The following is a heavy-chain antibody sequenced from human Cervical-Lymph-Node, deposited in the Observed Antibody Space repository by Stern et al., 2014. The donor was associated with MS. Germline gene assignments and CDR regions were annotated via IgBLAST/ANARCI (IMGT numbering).Heavy chain of an antibody. J-gene: IGHJ4*02. CDR3: ATYSSSWYPPWC. CDR1: GNTFTSYY. V-gene: IGHV1-46*01. Sequence: QVQLVQSGAEVTKPGASVKISCKASGNTFTSYYMHWVRQAPGQGLEWMGIINPIGGSTHYAQKFQGRVTMTRDTSTSTVYMEVSSLRSDDAAVYYGATYSSSWYPPWCWDQGTLVTVSS. D-gene: IGHD6-13*01. CDR2: INPIGGST.